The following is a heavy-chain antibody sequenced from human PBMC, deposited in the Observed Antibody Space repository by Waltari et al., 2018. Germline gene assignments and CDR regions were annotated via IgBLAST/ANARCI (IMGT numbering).Heavy chain of an antibody. V-gene: IGHV3-48*03. CDR3: ARGYRKAFDI. CDR2: IYSTGSTI. D-gene: IGHD5-12*01. CDR1: GFTFSDVR. Sequence: EGQLVGSGGGLVQRGGSLRRCGAASGFTFSDVRLYGVRQAPGKGLEWVSYIYSTGSTIYYADSVKGRFTISRDNAQNSLYLQMNSLRADDTAVYYCARGYRKAFDIWGQGTMVTVSS. J-gene: IGHJ3*02.